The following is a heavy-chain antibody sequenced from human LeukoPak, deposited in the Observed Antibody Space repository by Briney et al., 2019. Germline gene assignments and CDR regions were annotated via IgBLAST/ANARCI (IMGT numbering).Heavy chain of an antibody. D-gene: IGHD2/OR15-2a*01. CDR3: AKDRLSFDY. J-gene: IGHJ4*02. CDR1: GFTFSSYD. CDR2: IGDRGGT. V-gene: IGHV3-23*01. Sequence: GGSLRLSCAASGFTFSSYDMSWVRQAPGKGLEWVSDIGDRGGTYYADSVKGRFTISRDNFKKTLYLQMNSLRAEDTAVYYCAKDRLSFDYGGQGTLVTVSS.